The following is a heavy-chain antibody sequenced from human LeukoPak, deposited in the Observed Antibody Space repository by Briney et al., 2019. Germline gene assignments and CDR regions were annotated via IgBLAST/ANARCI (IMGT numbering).Heavy chain of an antibody. V-gene: IGHV3-21*01. Sequence: PGGSLRLSCAASGFTFSSYSMNWVRQAPGKGLEWVSSISSSSYIYYADSVKGRFTISRDNAKNSLYLQMNSLRAEDTAVYYCAREGGYGDPPAHLDYWGQGTLVTVSS. CDR3: AREGGYGDPPAHLDY. CDR1: GFTFSSYS. CDR2: ISSSSYI. D-gene: IGHD4-17*01. J-gene: IGHJ4*02.